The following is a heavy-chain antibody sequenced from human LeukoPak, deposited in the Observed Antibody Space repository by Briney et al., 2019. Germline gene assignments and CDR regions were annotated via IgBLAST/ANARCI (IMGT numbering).Heavy chain of an antibody. CDR3: ARTQAQPPDGVVPIYYYYGMDV. CDR1: GYTFTGYY. J-gene: IGHJ6*02. CDR2: INPNSGGT. D-gene: IGHD2-21*01. V-gene: IGHV1-2*02. Sequence: EASVKVSCKASGYTFTGYYMHWVRQAPGQGLEWMGWINPNSGGTNYAQKFQGRVTMTRDTSISTAYMELSRLRSDDTAVYYCARTQAQPPDGVVPIYYYYGMDVWGQGTTVTVSS.